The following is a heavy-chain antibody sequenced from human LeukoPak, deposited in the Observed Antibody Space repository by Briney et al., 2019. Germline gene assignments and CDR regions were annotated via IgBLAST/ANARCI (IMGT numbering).Heavy chain of an antibody. Sequence: GGSLRLSCAASGFTFSDYNMNWVRQAPGKGLEWVSYISVSSSTMYYADSVKGRFTISRDNSKNTLYLQMNSLRAEDTAVYYCAKDSGIAVAGRGLDYWGQGTLVTVSS. D-gene: IGHD6-19*01. CDR2: ISVSSSTM. CDR3: AKDSGIAVAGRGLDY. CDR1: GFTFSDYN. V-gene: IGHV3-48*01. J-gene: IGHJ4*02.